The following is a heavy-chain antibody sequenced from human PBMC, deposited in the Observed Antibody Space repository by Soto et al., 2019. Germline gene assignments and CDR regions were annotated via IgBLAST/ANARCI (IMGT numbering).Heavy chain of an antibody. CDR1: GFTFDDFA. D-gene: IGHD2-15*01. CDR3: ARDWCSGGNCYPHDFYFIDV. V-gene: IGHV3-9*01. Sequence: DVQLVESGGGLVQTGRSLRLSCVASGFTFDDFAMHWVRQAPGKGLEWVSGISWNRGSVAYAHSVKGRFTISSDNAKNSLYLEMNSLRAEDTALYCCARDWCSGGNCYPHDFYFIDVWGRGTTVTVSS. J-gene: IGHJ6*03. CDR2: ISWNRGSV.